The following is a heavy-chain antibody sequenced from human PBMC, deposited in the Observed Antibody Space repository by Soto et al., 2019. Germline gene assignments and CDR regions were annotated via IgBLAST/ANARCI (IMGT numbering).Heavy chain of an antibody. CDR3: AREITMVRGGDWFDP. CDR2: IYYSGST. Sequence: SETLSLTCTVSGGSISSGDYYWSWVRQPPGKGLEWIGYIYYSGSTYYNPSLKSRVTISVDTSKNQFSLKLSSVTAADTAVYYCAREITMVRGGDWFDPWGQGTLVTVSS. J-gene: IGHJ5*02. V-gene: IGHV4-30-4*01. D-gene: IGHD3-10*01. CDR1: GGSISSGDYY.